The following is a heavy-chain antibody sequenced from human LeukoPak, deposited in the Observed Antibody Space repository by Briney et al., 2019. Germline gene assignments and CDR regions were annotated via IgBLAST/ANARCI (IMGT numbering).Heavy chain of an antibody. CDR3: ARVSANSSSWYRWFDP. CDR1: GFTFSSYS. J-gene: IGHJ5*02. D-gene: IGHD6-13*01. CDR2: ISSSSSYI. V-gene: IGHV3-21*01. Sequence: GGSLRLSCAASGFTFSSYSMNWVRQAPGKGLEWVSSISSSSSYIYYADSVKGRFTISRDNAKNSLYLQMNSLRAEDTAVYYCARVSANSSSWYRWFDPWGQGTLVTVSS.